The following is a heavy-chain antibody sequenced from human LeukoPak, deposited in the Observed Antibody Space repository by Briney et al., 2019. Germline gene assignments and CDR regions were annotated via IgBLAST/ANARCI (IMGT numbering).Heavy chain of an antibody. CDR1: GFIVSDHY. CDR2: MYSSGNI. CDR3: ANGGGIAVAGITRNWFDP. J-gene: IGHJ5*02. Sequence: GGSLRLSCAASGFIVSDHYMGWVRQAPGKGLDWVSVMYSSGNIHYADSVEGRFTISRDNSKNTLYLQMNSVRAEDTAVYYCANGGGIAVAGITRNWFDPWGQGTLVTVSS. D-gene: IGHD6-19*01. V-gene: IGHV3-53*01.